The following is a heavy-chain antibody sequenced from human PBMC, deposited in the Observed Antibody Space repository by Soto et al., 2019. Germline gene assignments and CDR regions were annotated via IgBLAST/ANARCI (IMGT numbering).Heavy chain of an antibody. Sequence: PSETLSLTCSLSGGAFNGDYWSWIRQPPGKGLEWIGFVSYSGSTDYHPSLKSRVTISIDTFKNQFSLKMISVTAADTAVYYCARHGSDSGWFFFDPWGQGALVTVSS. CDR1: GGAFNGDY. CDR3: ARHGSDSGWFFFDP. V-gene: IGHV4-59*08. J-gene: IGHJ5*02. CDR2: VSYSGST. D-gene: IGHD6-19*01.